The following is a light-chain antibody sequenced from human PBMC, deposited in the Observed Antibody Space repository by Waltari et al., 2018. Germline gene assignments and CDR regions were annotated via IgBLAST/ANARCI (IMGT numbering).Light chain of an antibody. CDR3: SSYAGSNLWV. J-gene: IGLJ3*02. V-gene: IGLV2-8*01. CDR1: SSDVGGYAY. CDR2: EVT. Sequence: QSALTQPPSASGSPGQSVTISCTGTSSDVGGYAYVSWYQQHPDKAPKRMIYEVTKRPSVVPDRFSGSKSGNTASLTVSGLQAEDEADYYCSSYAGSNLWVFGGGTKLTVL.